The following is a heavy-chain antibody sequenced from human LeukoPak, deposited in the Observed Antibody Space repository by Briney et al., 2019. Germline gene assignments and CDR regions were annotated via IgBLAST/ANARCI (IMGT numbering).Heavy chain of an antibody. Sequence: GGSLRLSCAASGFNFSNYDMHWVRQTPGKGLEWVAFIRYDGSDKYYADSVKGRFTISRDNSKNTLYLQMNSLRTEDSAVYYSAKGATSWGQGTLVTVSS. V-gene: IGHV3-30*02. CDR2: IRYDGSDK. J-gene: IGHJ5*02. CDR1: GFNFSNYD. CDR3: AKGATS.